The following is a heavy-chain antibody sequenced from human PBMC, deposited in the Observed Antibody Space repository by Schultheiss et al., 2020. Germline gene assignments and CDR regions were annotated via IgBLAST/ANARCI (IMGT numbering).Heavy chain of an antibody. CDR3: ARGFVVVVAAGRGMDV. D-gene: IGHD2-15*01. CDR1: GGSIRSNY. CDR2: IDDSGST. V-gene: IGHV4-59*13. Sequence: SENLSLTCTVSGGSIRSNYWSWIRQSPGKGLEWIGYIDDSGSTNYNPSLKSRVTISIDTSKKQFSLKLSSVTAADTALYYCARGFVVVVAAGRGMDVWGQGTTVTVSS. J-gene: IGHJ6*02.